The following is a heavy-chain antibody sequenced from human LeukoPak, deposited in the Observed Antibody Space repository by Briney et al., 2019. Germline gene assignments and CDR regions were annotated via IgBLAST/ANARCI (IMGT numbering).Heavy chain of an antibody. Sequence: PSETLSLTCTVSGGSISSYYWSWIRQPPGKGLEWIGYIYYSGSTNYNPSLKSRVTISVDTSKNQFSLKLSSVTAADTAVYYCARGRGYWYFDLWGRGTLVTVSS. V-gene: IGHV4-59*01. CDR2: IYYSGST. CDR3: ARGRGYWYFDL. D-gene: IGHD3-10*01. J-gene: IGHJ2*01. CDR1: GGSISSYY.